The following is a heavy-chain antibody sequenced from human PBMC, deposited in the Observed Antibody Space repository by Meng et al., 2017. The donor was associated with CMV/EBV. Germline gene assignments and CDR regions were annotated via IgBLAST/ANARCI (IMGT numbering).Heavy chain of an antibody. CDR1: GFTFSSYE. CDR2: ISSSGSTI. J-gene: IGHJ6*02. CDR3: ARDYSIGVGTAATYYYGMDI. D-gene: IGHD2-2*01. V-gene: IGHV3-48*03. Sequence: GESLKISCAASGFTFSSYEMNWVRQAPGKGLEWVSYISSSGSTIYYADSVKGRFTISRDNAKNSLYLQMNSLRAENPAAYYCARDYSIGVGTAATYYYGMDIWGQGTMVTVSS.